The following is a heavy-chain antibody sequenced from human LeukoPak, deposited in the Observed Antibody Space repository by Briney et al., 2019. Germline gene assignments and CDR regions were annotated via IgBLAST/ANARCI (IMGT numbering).Heavy chain of an antibody. Sequence: SETLSLTCTVSGGSISSSNYYWGWIRQPPGKGLEWIGNIYYSGSTYYNPSLESRVTMSLDTSKNQFSLKLSSVTAADTAVYYCARGLGYDTQNDYWGQGTLVTVSS. CDR3: ARGLGYDTQNDY. CDR2: IYYSGST. D-gene: IGHD3-9*01. V-gene: IGHV4-39*07. J-gene: IGHJ4*02. CDR1: GGSISSSNYY.